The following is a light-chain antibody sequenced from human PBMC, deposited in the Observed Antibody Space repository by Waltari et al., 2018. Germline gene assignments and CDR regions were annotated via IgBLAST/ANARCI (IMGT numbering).Light chain of an antibody. CDR1: ESVSSTY. J-gene: IGKJ1*01. CDR3: QQFGGSLRT. V-gene: IGKV3-20*01. Sequence: EIVLTQSPGTLSLVAGERATLSCRASESVSSTYLAWYQQKPGQAPRLLIYGASNRATGIPDRFRASGSGTDFTLTISRLEPEDFAVYYCQQFGGSLRTFGQGTKVEIK. CDR2: GAS.